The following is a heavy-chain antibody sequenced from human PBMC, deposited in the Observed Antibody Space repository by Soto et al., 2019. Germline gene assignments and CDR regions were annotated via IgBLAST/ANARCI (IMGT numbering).Heavy chain of an antibody. CDR2: IYTSGST. V-gene: IGHV3-53*01. J-gene: IGHJ6*02. CDR3: ARTGYCTNGVCYNYYYYGMDV. CDR1: GFSVSANY. Sequence: EVQLVESGGGLVQPGGSLRLSCAASGFSVSANYMSWVRQAPGKGLEWVSVIYTSGSTYYADSVKGRFTISRDNPKNTLYHQMNSMRAEDTAVYYCARTGYCTNGVCYNYYYYGMDVWGQGTTVTVSS. D-gene: IGHD2-8*01.